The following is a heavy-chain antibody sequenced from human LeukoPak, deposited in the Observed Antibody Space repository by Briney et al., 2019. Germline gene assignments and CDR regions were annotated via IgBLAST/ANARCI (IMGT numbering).Heavy chain of an antibody. CDR3: ARGGITIFGVVSTSNWFDP. D-gene: IGHD3-3*01. Sequence: GASVKVSCKASGYTFTGYYMHWVRQAPGQGLEWMGWINPNSGGTNCAQKFQGRVTMTRDTSISTAYMELSRLRSDDTAVYYCARGGITIFGVVSTSNWFDPWGQGTLVTVSS. V-gene: IGHV1-2*02. CDR1: GYTFTGYY. J-gene: IGHJ5*02. CDR2: INPNSGGT.